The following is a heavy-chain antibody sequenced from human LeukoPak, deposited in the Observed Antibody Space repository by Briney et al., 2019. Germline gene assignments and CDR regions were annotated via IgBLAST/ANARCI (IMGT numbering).Heavy chain of an antibody. CDR1: GFTFCGSA. V-gene: IGHV3-73*01. J-gene: IGHJ4*02. D-gene: IGHD4-17*01. Sequence: PGGSLRLSCAASGFTFCGSAMHWVRQASGKGLEWVGRIRSKANSYATAYAASVIGRFTISRDDSKNTAYLQMNSLKTEDTAVYYCTRHRPDYGDLDYWGQGTLVTVSS. CDR2: IRSKANSYAT. CDR3: TRHRPDYGDLDY.